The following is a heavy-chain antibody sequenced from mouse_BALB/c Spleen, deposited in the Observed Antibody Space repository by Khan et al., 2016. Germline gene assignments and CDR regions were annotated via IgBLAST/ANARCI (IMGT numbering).Heavy chain of an antibody. Sequence: EVQLQESGPGLVKSSQSLSLTCTVTGYSITSDYAWNWIRQFPGNKLEWMGYISYSGSTSYNPSLKSRISITRDTSKNQFFLQLNSVTTEDTATYYCARSMITTGFAYWGQGTLVTVSA. V-gene: IGHV3-2*02. CDR1: GYSITSDYA. CDR3: ARSMITTGFAY. CDR2: ISYSGST. D-gene: IGHD2-4*01. J-gene: IGHJ3*01.